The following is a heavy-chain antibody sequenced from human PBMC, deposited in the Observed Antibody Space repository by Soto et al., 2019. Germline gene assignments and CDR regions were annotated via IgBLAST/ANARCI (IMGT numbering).Heavy chain of an antibody. D-gene: IGHD2-8*01. V-gene: IGHV3-48*02. CDR3: ARDNGMAGSFDP. CDR1: GFTFSSYS. J-gene: IGHJ5*02. Sequence: LRLSCEASGFTFSSYSMNWARQAPGKGLEWVSYISIGSTTIFYADSVKGRFTISRDNAKNSLYLQMNSLRDEDTAVYYCARDNGMAGSFDPWGQGTRVTVSS. CDR2: ISIGSTTI.